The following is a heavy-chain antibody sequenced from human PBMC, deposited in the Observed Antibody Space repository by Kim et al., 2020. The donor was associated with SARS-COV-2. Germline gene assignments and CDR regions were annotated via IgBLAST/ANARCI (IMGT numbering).Heavy chain of an antibody. CDR3: ARAIGFHTVTLPFDY. CDR2: INPSGGST. V-gene: IGHV1-46*01. D-gene: IGHD4-17*01. CDR1: GYTFTSYY. Sequence: ASVKVSCKASGYTFTSYYMHWVRQAPGQGLEWMGIINPSGGSTSYAQKFQGRVTMTRDTSTSTVYMELSSLRSEDTAVYYCARAIGFHTVTLPFDYWGQGTLVTVSS. J-gene: IGHJ4*02.